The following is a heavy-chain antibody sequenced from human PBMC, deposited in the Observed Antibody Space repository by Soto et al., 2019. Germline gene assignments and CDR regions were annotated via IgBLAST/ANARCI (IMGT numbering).Heavy chain of an antibody. J-gene: IGHJ3*02. D-gene: IGHD5-12*01. CDR3: AKDTSSLVATISAFDI. CDR2: ISWNSGSI. CDR1: GFTFDDYA. Sequence: DVQLVESGGGLVQPGRSLRLSCAASGFTFDDYAMHWVRQAPGKGLEWVSGISWNSGSIGYADSVKGRFTISRDNAKNSLYLQMNSLRAEDTALYYCAKDTSSLVATISAFDIWGQGTMVTVSS. V-gene: IGHV3-9*01.